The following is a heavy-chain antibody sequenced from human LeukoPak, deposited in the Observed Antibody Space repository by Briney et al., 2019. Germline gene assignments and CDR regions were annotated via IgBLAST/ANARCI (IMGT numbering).Heavy chain of an antibody. Sequence: ASVKVSCKASGYSFTNYYMHWVRPAPGQGLEWMGIINPSGGSTTNAQKFQGRVTMTRDTYTTTVYMELSSLRSDDTAMYYCARDERDVVVVPGAMPYWGQGTLVTVSS. CDR3: ARDERDVVVVPGAMPY. CDR1: GYSFTNYY. J-gene: IGHJ4*02. V-gene: IGHV1-46*01. D-gene: IGHD2-2*01. CDR2: INPSGGST.